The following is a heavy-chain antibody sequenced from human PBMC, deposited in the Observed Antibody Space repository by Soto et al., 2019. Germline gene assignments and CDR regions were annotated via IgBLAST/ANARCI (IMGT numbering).Heavy chain of an antibody. V-gene: IGHV3-23*01. CDR1: GFTFSSYA. D-gene: IGHD4-17*01. J-gene: IGHJ4*02. Sequence: GGSLRLSCAASGFTFSSYAMSWVRQAPGKGLEWVSAISGSGGSTYYADSVKGRFTISRDNSKNSLYLQMNSLRDEDTAVYYCARSDYALFDYWGQGTLVTVSS. CDR3: ARSDYALFDY. CDR2: ISGSGGST.